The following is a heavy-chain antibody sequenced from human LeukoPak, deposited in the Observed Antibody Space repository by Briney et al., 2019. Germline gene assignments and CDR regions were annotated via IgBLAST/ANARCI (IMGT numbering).Heavy chain of an antibody. CDR1: GFTFSSYS. Sequence: GGSLRLSCAASGFTFSSYSMNWVPHAPGKGLEWVANIKEDGSDKNYVDSMKGRFTISRDNAKNSLYLQMNSLRAEDTDVYYCARDVGAVLGEVYFDYWGQGTLVTVSS. V-gene: IGHV3-7*01. CDR2: IKEDGSDK. D-gene: IGHD3-16*01. J-gene: IGHJ4*02. CDR3: ARDVGAVLGEVYFDY.